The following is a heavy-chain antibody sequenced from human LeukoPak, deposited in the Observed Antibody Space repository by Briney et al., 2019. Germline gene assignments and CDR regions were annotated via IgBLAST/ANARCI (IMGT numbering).Heavy chain of an antibody. CDR3: ARALSYSYGSMDF. CDR2: ISSGSKYI. V-gene: IGHV3-21*01. CDR1: GFTFSSYS. J-gene: IGHJ4*02. Sequence: GGSLRLSCADSGFTFSSYSMNWVRQAPGKGLEGVSSISSGSKYIYNADSVKARLTISRDNAKQSLYLKMNSMRAEDTAVYYCARALSYSYGSMDFWGQGTLVIVSS. D-gene: IGHD5-18*01.